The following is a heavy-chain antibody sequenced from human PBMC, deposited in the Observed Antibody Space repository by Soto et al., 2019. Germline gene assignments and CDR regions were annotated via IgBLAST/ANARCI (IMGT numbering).Heavy chain of an antibody. CDR3: AREIYTKLWYAWLEH. Sequence: SETLSRTCTVSGGSISNYDCSWIRLPPVNGLEWMWYINYSLSTNYNPSLKSRVTTSVDTSKNQFSMKLNSVTAADTAVYYCAREIYTKLWYAWLEHRGQRTLVPLSS. CDR1: GGSISNYD. D-gene: IGHD3-10*01. CDR2: INYSLST. J-gene: IGHJ5*02. V-gene: IGHV4-59*01.